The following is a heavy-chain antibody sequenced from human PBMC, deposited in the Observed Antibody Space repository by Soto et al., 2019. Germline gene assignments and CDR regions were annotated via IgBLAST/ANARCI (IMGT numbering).Heavy chain of an antibody. CDR2: INQDGSEK. CDR3: ARMFSGSYYFAC. J-gene: IGHJ4*02. V-gene: IGHV3-7*05. Sequence: EVQLVESGGGLVQPGGFLRLSCAASGFTLGSYWMSWVRQAPGKGLEWVGSINQDGSEKNYVDSVKGRFTFSRDNAKNSLYLQMSSMRAEDTAVYFCARMFSGSYYFACWGQGTLVTFSA. CDR1: GFTLGSYW. D-gene: IGHD2-15*01.